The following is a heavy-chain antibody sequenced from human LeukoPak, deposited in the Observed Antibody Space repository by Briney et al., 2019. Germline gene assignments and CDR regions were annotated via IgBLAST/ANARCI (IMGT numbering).Heavy chain of an antibody. Sequence: GGSLRLSCAASGFTFSTYSMNWVRQAPGKGLEWVSSISSSSYYIYYADSVRGRFTISRDNAKNSLHLQMNSLRAEDTAVYYCARDGGSSWYFDYWGQGTLATVSS. D-gene: IGHD6-13*01. CDR2: ISSSSYYI. CDR1: GFTFSTYS. CDR3: ARDGGSSWYFDY. V-gene: IGHV3-21*01. J-gene: IGHJ4*02.